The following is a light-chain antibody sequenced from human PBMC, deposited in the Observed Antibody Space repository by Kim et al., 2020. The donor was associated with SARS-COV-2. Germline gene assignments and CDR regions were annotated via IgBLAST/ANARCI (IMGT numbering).Light chain of an antibody. CDR1: GGSLASNS. CDR3: QSFDSSNQV. J-gene: IGLJ2*01. Sequence: GRTVTSACTRSGGSLASNSVQWYQQRPGSAPTTVIYEDNQRPSGVPDRFSGSIDSSSNSASLTISGLKTEDEADYYCQSFDSSNQVFGGGTQLTVL. V-gene: IGLV6-57*03. CDR2: EDN.